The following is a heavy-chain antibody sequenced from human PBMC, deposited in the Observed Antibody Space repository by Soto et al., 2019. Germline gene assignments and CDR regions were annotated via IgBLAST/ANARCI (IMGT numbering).Heavy chain of an antibody. J-gene: IGHJ5*02. CDR2: MYYNGNI. CDR3: ASGGNWFDP. Sequence: SETLSLTCNVSGGSISNYYWTWVRQSPEKGLEWIGYMYYNGNINYNPSLKSRVTISIDTSKNQFSLTLKSVIAADTAVYYCASGGNWFDPWGQGVLVTVSS. V-gene: IGHV4-59*01. D-gene: IGHD3-16*01. CDR1: GGSISNYY.